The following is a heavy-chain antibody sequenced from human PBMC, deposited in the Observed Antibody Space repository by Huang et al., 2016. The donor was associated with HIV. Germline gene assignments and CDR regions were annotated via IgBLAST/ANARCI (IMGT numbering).Heavy chain of an antibody. CDR2: SYYSGNT. CDR1: GGAISSSTYY. D-gene: IGHD6-13*01. Sequence: QLQLQEWGPRLVKPSETLSLTCTVAGGAISSSTYYWSWIRPPPGKGLEWIGNSYYSGNTVYNPSLKSRVTISVDTSKNQFSLKLTSLTAADTAVYYCANTVHTAAGQYYFEYWGQGTLVTVSS. V-gene: IGHV4-39*01. J-gene: IGHJ4*02. CDR3: ANTVHTAAGQYYFEY.